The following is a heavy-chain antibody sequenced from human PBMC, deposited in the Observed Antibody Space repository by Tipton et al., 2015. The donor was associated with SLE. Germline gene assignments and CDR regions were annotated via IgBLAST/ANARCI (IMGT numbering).Heavy chain of an antibody. V-gene: IGHV4-59*12. CDR2: IYYSGSYYSGST. J-gene: IGHJ4*02. CDR3: ARRHYSGPFDS. Sequence: TLSLTCTVSGGSISGYYWTWIRQPPGKGLEWIGHIYYSGSYYSGSTYYNPSLKSRVSFSIDTSKHQFSLKLNSVTAADTAVYYCARRHYSGPFDSWGQGTLVTVSS. CDR1: GGSISGYY. D-gene: IGHD5-12*01.